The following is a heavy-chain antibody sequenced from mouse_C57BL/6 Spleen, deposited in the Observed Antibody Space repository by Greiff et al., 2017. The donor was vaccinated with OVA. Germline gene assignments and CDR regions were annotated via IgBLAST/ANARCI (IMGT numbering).Heavy chain of an antibody. CDR1: GYTFTSYD. J-gene: IGHJ3*01. D-gene: IGHD2-13*01. CDR2: IYPRDGST. CDR3: ARSGLYGDYPY. Sequence: QVQLQQSGPELVKPGASVTLSCKASGYTFTSYDINWVKQRPGQGLEWIGWIYPRDGSTKYNEKFKGKATLTVAPSSSTAYMELHSLTSADSAVNFYARSGLYGDYPYWGQGTLVTVSA. V-gene: IGHV1-85*01.